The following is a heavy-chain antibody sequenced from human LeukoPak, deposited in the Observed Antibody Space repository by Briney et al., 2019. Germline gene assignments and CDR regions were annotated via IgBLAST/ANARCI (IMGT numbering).Heavy chain of an antibody. V-gene: IGHV4-59*01. Sequence: SETLSLTCTVSGGSLGSYYWSWIRQPPGKGLEWIANIYSNATTSYNPSLKSRVTISVDTSKNHFSLKLRSVTAADTAVYYCARSLGLERRYYFYYMDVWGKGTTVTVSS. CDR3: ARSLGLERRYYFYYMDV. D-gene: IGHD1-1*01. J-gene: IGHJ6*03. CDR2: IYSNATT. CDR1: GGSLGSYY.